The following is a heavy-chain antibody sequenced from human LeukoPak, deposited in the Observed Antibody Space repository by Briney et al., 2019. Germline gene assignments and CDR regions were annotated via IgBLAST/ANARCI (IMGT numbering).Heavy chain of an antibody. J-gene: IGHJ4*02. CDR2: IYYSGST. V-gene: IGHV4-59*01. D-gene: IGHD1-26*01. CDR1: GDSISSYY. CDR3: ARGTDVQWDY. Sequence: SETLSLTCTVSGDSISSYYWSWIRQPPGKGLEWIGYIYYSGSTNYNPSFKSRVTISVDTSKNQFSLKLSSVTAADTAIYYCARGTDVQWDYWGQGTLVTVSS.